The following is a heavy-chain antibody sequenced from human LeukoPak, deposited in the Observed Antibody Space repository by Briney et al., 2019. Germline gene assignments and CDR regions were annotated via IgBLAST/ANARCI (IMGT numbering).Heavy chain of an antibody. V-gene: IGHV3-30*02. Sequence: GGSLRLSCAASGFTFSSYGMHWVRQAPGKGLEWVAFIRYDGSNKYYADSVKGRFTISRDNSKNTLYLQMNSLRAEDTAVYYCARARSLVGSSMGYWGQGTLVTVSS. CDR1: GFTFSSYG. D-gene: IGHD2-2*01. CDR2: IRYDGSNK. J-gene: IGHJ4*02. CDR3: ARARSLVGSSMGY.